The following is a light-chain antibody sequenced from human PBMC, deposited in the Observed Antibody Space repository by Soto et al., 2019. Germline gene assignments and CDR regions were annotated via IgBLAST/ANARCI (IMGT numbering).Light chain of an antibody. CDR1: SSDVGGYNY. CDR3: SSYAGSHNLV. J-gene: IGLJ2*01. V-gene: IGLV2-8*01. Sequence: QSALTQPPSASGSPGQSVTISCTGTSSDVGGYNYFSWYQQHPGKAPKLMIYEVSKRPSGVPDRFSGSKSGNTASLTVSGLQAEDEADYYCSSYAGSHNLVFGGGTKLTVL. CDR2: EVS.